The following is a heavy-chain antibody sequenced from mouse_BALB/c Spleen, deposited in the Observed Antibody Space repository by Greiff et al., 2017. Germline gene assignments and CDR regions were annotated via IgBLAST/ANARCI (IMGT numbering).Heavy chain of an antibody. CDR3: ARHYGSSPYAMDY. Sequence: EVKLVESGGGLVQPGGSRKLSCAASGFTFSSFGMHWVRQAPEKGLEWVAYISSGSSTIYYADTVKGRFTISRDNPKNTLFLQMTSLRSEDTAMYYCARHYGSSPYAMDYWGQGTSVTVSS. V-gene: IGHV5-17*02. CDR1: GFTFSSFG. D-gene: IGHD1-1*01. CDR2: ISSGSSTI. J-gene: IGHJ4*01.